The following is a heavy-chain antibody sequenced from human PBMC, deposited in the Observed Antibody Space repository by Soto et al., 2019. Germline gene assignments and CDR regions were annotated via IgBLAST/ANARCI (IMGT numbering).Heavy chain of an antibody. CDR2: IHYSGNT. CDR3: ARTRRRQQLVVNYWFDP. V-gene: IGHV4-59*12. J-gene: IGHJ5*02. Sequence: TSETLSLTCTVSGGSISNYYWSWIRQPPGKGLEWIGYIHYSGNTKYNPSLKSRVTISADTSKNQFSLKLSSVTAADTAVYYCARTRRRQQLVVNYWFDPWGQGTLVTVSS. CDR1: GGSISNYY. D-gene: IGHD6-13*01.